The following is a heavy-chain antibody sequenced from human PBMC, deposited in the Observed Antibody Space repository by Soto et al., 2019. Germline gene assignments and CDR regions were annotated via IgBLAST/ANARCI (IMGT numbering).Heavy chain of an antibody. CDR3: AKPAVNDLDADSSAFDI. Sequence: QVQLVQSGAEVKEPGSSVKVSCKVSGGTFSSQTINWVRQVPGQGLEWMGSVIPIIGEGKYAQSFQGRVTITGEGSKSTADMEVSSLSSEDTAVYYCAKPAVNDLDADSSAFDIWGQGTMVTVSS. CDR1: GGTFSSQT. J-gene: IGHJ3*02. CDR2: VIPIIGEG. V-gene: IGHV1-69*02. D-gene: IGHD1-1*01.